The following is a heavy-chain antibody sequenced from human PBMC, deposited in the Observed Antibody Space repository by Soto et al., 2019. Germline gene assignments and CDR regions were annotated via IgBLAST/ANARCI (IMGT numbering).Heavy chain of an antibody. V-gene: IGHV1-2*04. CDR3: ARGGYDSVRHYYYYYYYMDV. J-gene: IGHJ6*03. Sequence: ASVKVSCKASGYTFTGYYMHWVRQAPGQGLEWMGWINPNSGGTNYAQKFQGWVTMTRDTSISTAYMELSRLRSDDTAVYYCARGGYDSVRHYYYYYYYMDVWGKGTTVTVSS. D-gene: IGHD5-12*01. CDR2: INPNSGGT. CDR1: GYTFTGYY.